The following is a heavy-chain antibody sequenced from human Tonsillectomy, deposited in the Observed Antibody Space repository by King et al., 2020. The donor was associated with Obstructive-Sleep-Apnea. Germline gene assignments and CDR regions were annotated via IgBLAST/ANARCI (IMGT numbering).Heavy chain of an antibody. D-gene: IGHD2-15*01. CDR1: GGSISSGGYY. J-gene: IGHJ5*02. CDR3: ARRGYSRDWFDP. V-gene: IGHV4-31*03. Sequence: VQLQESGPGLVKPSQTLSLTCTVSGGSISSGGYYWSWIRQHPGKGLGWIGYIYYSGSTYYNPSLKSRVTISVDTSKNQFSLKLSSVTAADTAVYYCARRGYSRDWFDPWGQGTLVTVSS. CDR2: IYYSGST.